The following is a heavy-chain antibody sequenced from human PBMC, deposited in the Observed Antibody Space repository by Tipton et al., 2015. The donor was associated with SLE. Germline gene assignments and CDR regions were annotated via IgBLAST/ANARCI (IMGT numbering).Heavy chain of an antibody. CDR2: VCNSGSA. Sequence: TLSLTCTVSGGSINNYYWDWIRQSPGKGLEWIGCVCNSGSANYDPSLKSRGTISVDTSRNHFSLELTSVTAADTAVYYCARQRLRLLSPLDSWGQGTTVTVSS. V-gene: IGHV4-59*08. D-gene: IGHD3-16*01. CDR1: GGSINNYY. J-gene: IGHJ6*02. CDR3: ARQRLRLLSPLDS.